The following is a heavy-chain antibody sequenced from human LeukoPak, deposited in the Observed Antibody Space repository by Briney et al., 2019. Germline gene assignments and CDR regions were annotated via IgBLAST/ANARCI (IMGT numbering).Heavy chain of an antibody. CDR1: GFTFSSYS. Sequence: PGGSLRLSCAASGFTFSSYSMNWVRQAPGKGLEWVSSISSSSSYIYYADSVKGRFTISRDNAKNSLYLQMNSLRAEDTAVYYCARGLYDFWSSIDYWGQGTLVTVSS. D-gene: IGHD3-3*01. CDR3: ARGLYDFWSSIDY. J-gene: IGHJ4*02. V-gene: IGHV3-21*01. CDR2: ISSSSSYI.